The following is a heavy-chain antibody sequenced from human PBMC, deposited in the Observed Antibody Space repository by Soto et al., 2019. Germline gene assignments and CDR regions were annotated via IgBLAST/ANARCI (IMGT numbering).Heavy chain of an antibody. CDR2: IYTSGST. V-gene: IGHV4-4*07. Sequence: PSETLSLTCTVSGGSISSYYWSWIRQPAGKGLEWIGRIYTSGSTNYNPSLKSRVTMSVDTSKNQLSLKLSSVTAADTAVYYCARDLGYYDSSGYDYFDYWGQGTLVTVSS. D-gene: IGHD3-22*01. CDR3: ARDLGYYDSSGYDYFDY. CDR1: GGSISSYY. J-gene: IGHJ4*02.